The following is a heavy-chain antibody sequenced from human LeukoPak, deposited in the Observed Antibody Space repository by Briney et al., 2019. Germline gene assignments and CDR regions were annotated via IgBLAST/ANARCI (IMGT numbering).Heavy chain of an antibody. CDR2: IKQDGSEK. CDR1: GFTFSSYW. D-gene: IGHD6-13*01. Sequence: GGSLRLSRAASGFTFSSYWMSWVRQAPGKGLEWVANIKQDGSEKYYVDSVKGRFTISRDNAKNSLYLQMNSLRAEDTAVYYCARQQQLTGPPEDYAFDIWGQGTMVTVSS. V-gene: IGHV3-7*03. CDR3: ARQQQLTGPPEDYAFDI. J-gene: IGHJ3*02.